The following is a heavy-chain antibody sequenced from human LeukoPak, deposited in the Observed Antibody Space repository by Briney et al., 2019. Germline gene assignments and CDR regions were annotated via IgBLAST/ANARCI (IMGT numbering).Heavy chain of an antibody. J-gene: IGHJ4*02. CDR2: IWYDGNNA. Sequence: PGRSLRLSCAASGFTFSSYGIHWVRQAPGKGLEWVAVIWYDGNNAYYVDSVKGRFTISRDNAKNSLYLQMNSLRAEDTAVYYCARSKGYSSGWSPIDYWGQGTLVTVSS. CDR3: ARSKGYSSGWSPIDY. CDR1: GFTFSSYG. D-gene: IGHD6-19*01. V-gene: IGHV3-33*03.